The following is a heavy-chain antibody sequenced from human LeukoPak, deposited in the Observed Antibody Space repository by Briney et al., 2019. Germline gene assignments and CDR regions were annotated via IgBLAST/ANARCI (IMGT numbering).Heavy chain of an antibody. V-gene: IGHV1-69*04. CDR3: AREGRYFDWLWAFDI. CDR1: GGTFSSYT. J-gene: IGHJ3*02. D-gene: IGHD3-9*01. Sequence: ASVKVSCKASGGTFSSYTISWLRQAPGQGLEWMGRIIPILGIANYAQKFQGRVTITADKSTSTAYMELSSLRSEDTAVYYCAREGRYFDWLWAFDIWGQGTMVTVSS. CDR2: IIPILGIA.